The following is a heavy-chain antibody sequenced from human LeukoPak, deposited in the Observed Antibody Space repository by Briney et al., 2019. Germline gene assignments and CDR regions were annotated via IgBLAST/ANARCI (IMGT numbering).Heavy chain of an antibody. CDR2: VSDSGST. V-gene: IGHV4-59*08. Sequence: SETLSLTCSVSRGSIGNYYWTWLRQPQGKGLEWIGCVSDSGSTNYSPSLKSRVTISVDASKNHFSLKLSSVTAADTAVYYCARNRGSSSSGTYSFDYWGQGTLVTVSS. J-gene: IGHJ4*02. CDR3: ARNRGSSSSGTYSFDY. CDR1: RGSIGNYY. D-gene: IGHD6-6*01.